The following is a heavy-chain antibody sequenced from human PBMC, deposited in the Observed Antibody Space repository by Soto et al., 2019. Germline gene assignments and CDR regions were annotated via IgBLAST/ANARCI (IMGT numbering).Heavy chain of an antibody. CDR2: IYYSGST. D-gene: IGHD3-22*01. CDR1: GGSISSYY. V-gene: IGHV4-59*01. CDR3: GRFFSLYYYDSSGYPDYYYYGMDV. Sequence: SETLSLTCTVSGGSISSYYWSWIRQPPGKGLEWIGYIYYSGSTNYNPSLKSRVTISVDTSKNQFSLKLSSVTAADTAVYYCGRFFSLYYYDSSGYPDYYYYGMDVWGQGTTVTVSS. J-gene: IGHJ6*02.